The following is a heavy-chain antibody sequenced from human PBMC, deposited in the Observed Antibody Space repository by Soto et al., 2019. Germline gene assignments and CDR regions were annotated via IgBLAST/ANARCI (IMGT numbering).Heavy chain of an antibody. J-gene: IGHJ4*01. V-gene: IGHV1-18*01. CDR1: GYTFTNFG. CDR3: VRGGTPIEY. Sequence: QVQLVQSGAEVKKPGASVKVSCKASGYTFTNFGITWVRQAPGQGLEWMGWISAYNGNTNYAQNFQGRVTMTTDTTTSTAYRELRRLRSDDSAVYYCVRGGTPIEYWGHGTLVTVS. D-gene: IGHD3-16*01. CDR2: ISAYNGNT.